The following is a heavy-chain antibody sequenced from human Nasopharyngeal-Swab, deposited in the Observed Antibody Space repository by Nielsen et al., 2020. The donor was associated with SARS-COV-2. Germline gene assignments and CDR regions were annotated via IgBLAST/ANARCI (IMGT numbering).Heavy chain of an antibody. CDR2: IYYNGST. Sequence: SETLSLTCKVAGGSFSGSYGSWIRQPPGKGLEWIGYIYYNGSTNYNPSLKSRVTISIDTSKNQFSLKLSSVTAADTAVYYCARLEAGTGWFDPWGQGTLVTVSS. D-gene: IGHD1-1*01. CDR1: GGSFSGSY. J-gene: IGHJ5*02. V-gene: IGHV4-59*12. CDR3: ARLEAGTGWFDP.